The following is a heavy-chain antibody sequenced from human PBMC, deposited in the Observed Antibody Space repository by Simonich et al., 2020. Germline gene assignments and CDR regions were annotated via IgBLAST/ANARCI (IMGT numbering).Heavy chain of an antibody. CDR1: GYTFTSYG. CDR2: ISAYKGTQ. D-gene: IGHD1-1*01. V-gene: IGHV1-18*01. Sequence: QIQLVQSGAEVKKPGASVKVSCQASGYTFTSYGISWGRQAPGQGLEWMGWISAYKGTQNYAKKLHGRVTMTTDTSTSTAYMELRSLRSDDTAVYYCARSTTGTTAFDIWGQGTMVTVSS. CDR3: ARSTTGTTAFDI. J-gene: IGHJ3*02.